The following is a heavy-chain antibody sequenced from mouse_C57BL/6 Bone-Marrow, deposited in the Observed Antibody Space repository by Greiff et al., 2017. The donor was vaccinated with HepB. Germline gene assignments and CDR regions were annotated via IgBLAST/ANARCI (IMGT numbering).Heavy chain of an antibody. Sequence: EVKLQESGPGLVKPSQSLSLTCSVTGYSITSGYYWNWIRQFPGNKLEWMGYISYDGSNNYNPSLKNRISITRDTSKNQFFLKLNSVTTEDTATYYGARASYAMDDWGQGTSVTVSS. CDR2: ISYDGSN. V-gene: IGHV3-6*01. CDR3: ARASYAMDD. J-gene: IGHJ4*01. CDR1: GYSITSGYY.